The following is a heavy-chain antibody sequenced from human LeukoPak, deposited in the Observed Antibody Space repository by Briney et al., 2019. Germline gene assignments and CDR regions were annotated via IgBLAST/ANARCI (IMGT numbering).Heavy chain of an antibody. V-gene: IGHV3-74*01. Sequence: PGGSLRLSCAASGFTFSSYWMHWVRQAPGKGLVWVSRINSDGSSTSYADSVKGRFTISRDNAKNTLYLQMNSLRAEDTAVYYCASQAWTGYYGYWGQGTLVTVSS. J-gene: IGHJ4*02. D-gene: IGHD3/OR15-3a*01. CDR3: ASQAWTGYYGY. CDR1: GFTFSSYW. CDR2: INSDGSST.